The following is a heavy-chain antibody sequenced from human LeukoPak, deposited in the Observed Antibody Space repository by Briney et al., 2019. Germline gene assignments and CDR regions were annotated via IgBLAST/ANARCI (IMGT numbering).Heavy chain of an antibody. V-gene: IGHV3-23*01. J-gene: IGHJ4*02. CDR1: GFTFSSYD. Sequence: PGGSPRLSCAASGFTFSSYDMNWVRQAPGKGLEWVSAISDSGGNTYYADSVKGRFTISRDNAKNTLYLQMNSLRAEDTAVYYCAKKETVVSPGNYFDYWGQGTLVTVSS. D-gene: IGHD4-23*01. CDR3: AKKETVVSPGNYFDY. CDR2: ISDSGGNT.